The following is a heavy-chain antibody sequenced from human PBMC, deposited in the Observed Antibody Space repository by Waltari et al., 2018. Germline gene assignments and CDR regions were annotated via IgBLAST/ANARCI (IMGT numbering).Heavy chain of an antibody. V-gene: IGHV4-38-2*01. CDR1: GYSISSGYY. CDR2: MYHSGTT. D-gene: IGHD1-26*01. CDR3: ARVHSVSYAQASWFDP. Sequence: QVQLQESGPGLLKPSETLSLTCAVSGYSISSGYYWGWIQQPPEEGLEWIVSMYHSGTTYYIPSLKSRVTMSLDTSKNHFSLKLSSVTAADTAVYYCARVHSVSYAQASWFDPWGQGTLVTVSS. J-gene: IGHJ5*02.